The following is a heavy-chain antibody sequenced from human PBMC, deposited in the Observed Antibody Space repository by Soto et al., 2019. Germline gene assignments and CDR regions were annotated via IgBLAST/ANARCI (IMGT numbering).Heavy chain of an antibody. CDR3: ATSASYCSTTSCPLFLV. Sequence: PSETLSLTCTVSGGSISSSSHYWGWIRQPPGKGLEWIASINYSGTTYHNPSLKTRVTISVDTSKNQFSLKLSSVTAADTAVYYCATSASYCSTTSCPLFLVWGQGTLVTVSS. V-gene: IGHV4-39*01. CDR1: GGSISSSSHY. J-gene: IGHJ4*02. D-gene: IGHD2-2*01. CDR2: INYSGTT.